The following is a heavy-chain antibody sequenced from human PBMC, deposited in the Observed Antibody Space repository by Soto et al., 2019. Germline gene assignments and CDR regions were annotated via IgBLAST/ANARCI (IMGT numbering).Heavy chain of an antibody. V-gene: IGHV1-18*04. Sequence: ASVKVSCKASGYTFTSYGISWVRQAPGQGLEWMGWISAYNGNTNYAQKLQGRVTMTTDTSTSTAYMELRSLRSDDTAVYYCARRYCSGGSCNRLDPWGQGTLVTVYS. CDR3: ARRYCSGGSCNRLDP. D-gene: IGHD2-15*01. CDR2: ISAYNGNT. J-gene: IGHJ5*02. CDR1: GYTFTSYG.